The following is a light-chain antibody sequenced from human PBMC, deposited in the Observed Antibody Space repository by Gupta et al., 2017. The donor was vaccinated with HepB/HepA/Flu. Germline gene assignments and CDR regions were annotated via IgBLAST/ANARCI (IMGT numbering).Light chain of an antibody. CDR3: QQRSNWPPVT. CDR2: DAS. Sequence: EILLPHSPATLSLSPGETATLSCRASQSVSSYLAWYQQKPGQAPRLLIYDASNRATGIPARFIGSGSGTYFTLTISSLEHEDCAVYYCQQRSNWPPVTFGQGTRLEIK. J-gene: IGKJ5*01. V-gene: IGKV3-11*01. CDR1: QSVSSY.